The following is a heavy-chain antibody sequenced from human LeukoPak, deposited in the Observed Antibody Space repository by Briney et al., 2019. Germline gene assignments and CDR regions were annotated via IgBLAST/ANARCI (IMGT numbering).Heavy chain of an antibody. D-gene: IGHD1-26*01. CDR2: INPSGGST. CDR1: GYTFTSYY. CDR3: ARGGSHDNYYYGMDV. Sequence: ASVKVSCKASGYTFTSYYMHWVRQAPGQGLEWMGIINPSGGSTSYAQKFQGRVTMTRDTSTSTVYMELSSVRSDDTAVYYCARGGSHDNYYYGMDVWGQGTTVTVSS. J-gene: IGHJ6*02. V-gene: IGHV1-46*01.